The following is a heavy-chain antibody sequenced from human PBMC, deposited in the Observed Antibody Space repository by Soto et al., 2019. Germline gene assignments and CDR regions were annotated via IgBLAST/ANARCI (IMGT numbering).Heavy chain of an antibody. CDR3: ARGSNAVVSGLGDFDY. V-gene: IGHV1-3*01. CDR1: GYTFTSCT. D-gene: IGHD3-22*01. J-gene: IGHJ4*02. CDR2: INADNGDT. Sequence: QVQLVQSGAEVRKPGASVKVSCKASGYTFTSCTLHWVRQAPGHRPEWMGWINADNGDTKYSQNFQGRVTITRDTSASTGYLEGGSLRSEDTAVYFCARGSNAVVSGLGDFDYWGQGTLVTVSS.